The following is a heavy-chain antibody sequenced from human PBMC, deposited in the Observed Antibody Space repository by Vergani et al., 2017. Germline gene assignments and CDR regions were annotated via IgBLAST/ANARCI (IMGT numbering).Heavy chain of an antibody. CDR1: GFPFHDFG. V-gene: IGHV3-49*04. Sequence: VQLVESGGGLVQPGQSLRLDCITSGFPFHDFGINWVRQAPGKGLEWISLIRTSENGGTSHYAASVAGRFSISRDDSKSVAYLQMDGLKTDDTATYYCTRGYKYGYDWGQGTLVTVSS. D-gene: IGHD5-18*01. J-gene: IGHJ4*02. CDR2: IRTSENGGTS. CDR3: TRGYKYGYD.